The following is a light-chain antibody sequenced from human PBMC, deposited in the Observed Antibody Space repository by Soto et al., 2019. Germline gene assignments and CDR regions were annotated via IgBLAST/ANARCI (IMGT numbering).Light chain of an antibody. J-gene: IGKJ1*01. V-gene: IGKV1-5*03. Sequence: DIQLTHSPSTLSASVGDRFTMTCGASQSIGKRLAWYQQRPGKTPNLLIYKASTLQSGVPSRFSGSGSGTEFILTISSLEPDDFVVYYCQLPPSLPRTFAQGTKVDVK. CDR2: KAS. CDR3: QLPPSLPRT. CDR1: QSIGKR.